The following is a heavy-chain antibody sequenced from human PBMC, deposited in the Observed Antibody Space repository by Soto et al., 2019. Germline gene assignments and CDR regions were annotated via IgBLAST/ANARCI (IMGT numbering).Heavy chain of an antibody. Sequence: GGSLRLSCAASGFTFSSYSMNWVRQAPGKGLEWVSSISSSSSYIYCADSVKGRFTISRDNAKNSLYLQMNSLRAEDTAVYYCASGGVIVVVPADYWGQGTLVTVSS. CDR2: ISSSSSYI. CDR3: ASGGVIVVVPADY. J-gene: IGHJ4*02. D-gene: IGHD2-2*01. V-gene: IGHV3-21*01. CDR1: GFTFSSYS.